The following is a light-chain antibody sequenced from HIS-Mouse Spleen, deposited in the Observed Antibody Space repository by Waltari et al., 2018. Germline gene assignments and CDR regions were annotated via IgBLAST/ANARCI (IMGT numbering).Light chain of an antibody. Sequence: EIVLTQSPSTLSSSPVERATLTCRASHSVSSYLARYQQKPGQAPRLLIYDASNRATGIPARFSGSGSGTDFTLTISSLEPEDFAVYYCQQRSNWPSLTFGGGTKVEIK. CDR1: HSVSSY. V-gene: IGKV3-11*01. J-gene: IGKJ4*01. CDR3: QQRSNWPSLT. CDR2: DAS.